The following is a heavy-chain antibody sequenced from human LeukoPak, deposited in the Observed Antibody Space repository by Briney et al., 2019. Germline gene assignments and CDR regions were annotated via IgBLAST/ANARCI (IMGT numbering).Heavy chain of an antibody. Sequence: TGGSLRLSCAASGFTFDDYGMSWVRQAPGKGLECVSGINWNGGSTGYADSVKGRFTISRDNAKNSLYLQMNSLRAEDTALYYCARPLHLGYCSSTSCYTVPFDYWGQGTLVTVSS. CDR1: GFTFDDYG. V-gene: IGHV3-20*04. CDR2: INWNGGST. J-gene: IGHJ4*02. CDR3: ARPLHLGYCSSTSCYTVPFDY. D-gene: IGHD2-2*02.